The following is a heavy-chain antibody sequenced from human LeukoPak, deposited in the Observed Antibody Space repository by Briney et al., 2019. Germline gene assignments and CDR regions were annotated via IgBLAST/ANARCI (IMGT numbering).Heavy chain of an antibody. Sequence: PGGSLRLSCAVSGFTFSSYSMNWVRQAPGKGLEWVSSISSSSTYIYYADSVKGRFTISRDNAKNSLYLQMNSLRAEDTAVYYCVNYCSGGSCYSAGDYWGQGTLVTVSS. CDR2: ISSSSTYI. V-gene: IGHV3-21*01. CDR1: GFTFSSYS. CDR3: VNYCSGGSCYSAGDY. D-gene: IGHD2-15*01. J-gene: IGHJ4*02.